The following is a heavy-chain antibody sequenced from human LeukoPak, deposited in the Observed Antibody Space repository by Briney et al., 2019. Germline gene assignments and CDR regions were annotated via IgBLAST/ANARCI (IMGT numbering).Heavy chain of an antibody. D-gene: IGHD6-13*01. CDR1: GFTFSSYG. Sequence: GGSLRLSCEAPGFTFSSYGMHWVRQAPGKGLEWVAVVWNDGTKKYYADSVKGRFTISRDKSKNTLYLQMNGLRAEDTAVYYCARARGAAGTGPIDYWGRGTLVTVSS. CDR3: ARARGAAGTGPIDY. J-gene: IGHJ4*02. CDR2: VWNDGTKK. V-gene: IGHV3-33*01.